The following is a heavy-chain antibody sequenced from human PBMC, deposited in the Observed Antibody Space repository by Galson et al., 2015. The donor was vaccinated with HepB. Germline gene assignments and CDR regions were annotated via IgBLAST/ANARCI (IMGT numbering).Heavy chain of an antibody. Sequence: SLRLSCAASGFTFSSYAMSWVRQAPGKGLEWVSAISSSGGSTYYADSVKGRFTISRDNSKNTLYLQMNSLRAEDTAVYYCAKVSEGSWFTEYFQHWGQGTLVTVSS. J-gene: IGHJ1*01. V-gene: IGHV3-23*01. D-gene: IGHD6-13*01. CDR2: ISSSGGST. CDR3: AKVSEGSWFTEYFQH. CDR1: GFTFSSYA.